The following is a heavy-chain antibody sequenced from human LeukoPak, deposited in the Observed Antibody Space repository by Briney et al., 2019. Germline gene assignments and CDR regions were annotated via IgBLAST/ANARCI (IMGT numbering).Heavy chain of an antibody. CDR2: IYTSGST. D-gene: IGHD3-3*01. CDR1: GGSISSYY. Sequence: SETLSLTCTVSGGSISSYYWSWIRQPPGKGLEWIGYIYTSGSTNYNPSLKSQLTISVHKSKNQFSLKLSSVSAADTAVYCCARLRDLWSGYHFDFWGQGTRVSVFS. V-gene: IGHV4-4*09. CDR3: ARLRDLWSGYHFDF. J-gene: IGHJ4*02.